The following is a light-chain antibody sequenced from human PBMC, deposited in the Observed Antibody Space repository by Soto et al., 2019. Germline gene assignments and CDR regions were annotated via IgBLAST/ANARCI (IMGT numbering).Light chain of an antibody. CDR1: QSITSSY. CDR3: QQYGSSPT. V-gene: IGKV3-20*01. CDR2: GAY. J-gene: IGKJ1*01. Sequence: ENVLTQAPGTLSLSPGERATLSCRASQSITSSYLAWYQQKPGQAPRLLIYGAYSRATGISDRFSGSGSGTSFTLTLHRPAPEEFSVYYCQQYGSSPTFGQGTKVDIK.